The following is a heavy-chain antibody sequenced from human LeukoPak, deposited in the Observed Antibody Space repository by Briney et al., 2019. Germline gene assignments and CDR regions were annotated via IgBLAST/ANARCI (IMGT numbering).Heavy chain of an antibody. CDR2: VANDGRDK. CDR1: GFTFSNYG. V-gene: IGHV3-30*18. Sequence: GGSLRLSCAASGFTFSNYGMHWVRQAPGKGLEWVADVANDGRDKRYADSVKGRFTISRDNSKNTVYLQMNSLRAEDTAVYYCAKDLNVAAAGYYFDYWGQGTLVTVSS. D-gene: IGHD6-13*01. CDR3: AKDLNVAAAGYYFDY. J-gene: IGHJ4*02.